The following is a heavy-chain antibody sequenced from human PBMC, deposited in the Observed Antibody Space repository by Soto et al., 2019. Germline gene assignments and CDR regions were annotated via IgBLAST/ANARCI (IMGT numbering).Heavy chain of an antibody. Sequence: GASVKVSCEDSGYSLTSYARHWVRQAPGQRLEWMGWINAGNGNTKYSQKFQGRVTITRDTSASTAYMELSSLRSEDTAVYYCARARVRGVTAGDYWGQGTLVTVSS. CDR3: ARARVRGVTAGDY. J-gene: IGHJ4*02. V-gene: IGHV1-3*01. D-gene: IGHD3-10*01. CDR2: INAGNGNT. CDR1: GYSLTSYA.